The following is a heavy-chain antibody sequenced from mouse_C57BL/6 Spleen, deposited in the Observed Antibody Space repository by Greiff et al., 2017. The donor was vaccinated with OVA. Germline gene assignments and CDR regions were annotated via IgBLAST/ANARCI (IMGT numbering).Heavy chain of an antibody. CDR1: GYSITSGYY. Sequence: EVKLQESGPGLVKPSQSLSLTCSVTGYSITSGYYWNWIRQFPGNKLEWMGYISYDGSNNYNPSLKNRISITRDTSKNQFFLKLNSVTTEDTATYYCARFYDYDRYFDVWGTGTTVTVSS. V-gene: IGHV3-6*01. CDR3: ARFYDYDRYFDV. CDR2: ISYDGSN. J-gene: IGHJ1*03. D-gene: IGHD2-4*01.